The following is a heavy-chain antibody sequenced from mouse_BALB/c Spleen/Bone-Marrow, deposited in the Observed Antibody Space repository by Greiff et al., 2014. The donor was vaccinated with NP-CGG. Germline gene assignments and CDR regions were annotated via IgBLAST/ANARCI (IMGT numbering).Heavy chain of an antibody. Sequence: EVQLVESGGGLVKPGGSLKLSCAASGFTSSDYYMYWVRQTPEKRLEWVATISDGGGYTYYPDSVWGRFTISRDNAKNNLYLQMSSLKSEDTAMYYCARSGERYGAMDYWGQGTSVTVFS. CDR3: ARSGERYGAMDY. J-gene: IGHJ4*01. CDR1: GFTSSDYY. CDR2: ISDGGGYT. D-gene: IGHD2-10*02. V-gene: IGHV5-4*02.